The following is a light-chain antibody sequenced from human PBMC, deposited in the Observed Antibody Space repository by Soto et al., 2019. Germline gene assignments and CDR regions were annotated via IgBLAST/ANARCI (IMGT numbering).Light chain of an antibody. CDR3: GTWDSSLSAGV. V-gene: IGLV1-51*02. CDR1: SSNIGNNY. Sequence: QSVLTQPPSVSAAPGQQVTISCSGSSSNIGNNYVSWYQQLPGTAPKLLLYENNNLPSGIPDRFSGSKSGTSATLGITGLQTGDEADYYCGTWDSSLSAGVFGGGTKVTVL. J-gene: IGLJ2*01. CDR2: ENN.